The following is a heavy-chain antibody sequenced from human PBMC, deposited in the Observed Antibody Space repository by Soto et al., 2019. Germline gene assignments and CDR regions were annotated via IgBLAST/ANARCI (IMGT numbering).Heavy chain of an antibody. CDR3: VRDYRGPSASAMVV. D-gene: IGHD1-26*01. J-gene: IGHJ6*02. CDR1: GGSINSGDNH. V-gene: IGHV4-30-4*08. CDR2: IYYSGST. Sequence: SETLSLTCTVSGGSINSGDNHWSWIRQSPGKGLEWIGAIYYSGSTYYNPSLKSRIRFSVDTSNNQFSLNINSVTAADTAVYCCVRDYRGPSASAMVVWGQGILVTVSS.